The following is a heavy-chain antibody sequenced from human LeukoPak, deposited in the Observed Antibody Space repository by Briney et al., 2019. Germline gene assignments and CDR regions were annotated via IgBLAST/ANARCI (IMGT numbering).Heavy chain of an antibody. CDR3: ARTVAGTPNWFDP. J-gene: IGHJ5*02. V-gene: IGHV3-23*01. CDR2: ISGSGGSA. Sequence: GGSLRLSCAASGFTFSSYAMSWVRQAPGKGLEWVSAISGSGGSAYYADSVKGRFTISRDNSKNTLYLQMNSLRAEDTAVYYCARTVAGTPNWFDPWGQGTLVTVSS. D-gene: IGHD2-15*01. CDR1: GFTFSSYA.